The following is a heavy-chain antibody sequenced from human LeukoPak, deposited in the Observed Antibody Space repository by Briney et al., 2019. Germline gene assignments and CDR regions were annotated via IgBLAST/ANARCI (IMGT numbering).Heavy chain of an antibody. CDR2: INNDGGIA. CDR1: GFTFTNHW. CDR3: TRDRSLSFDY. V-gene: IGHV3-74*01. Sequence: PGGSLRLSCAASGFTFTNHWMHWVRQAPGKGLVWVSHINNDGGIATYADSVKGRFTISRDNAKNTVFLQMNSLRAEDTAVYFCTRDRSLSFDYWGQGTLVTVSS. J-gene: IGHJ4*02.